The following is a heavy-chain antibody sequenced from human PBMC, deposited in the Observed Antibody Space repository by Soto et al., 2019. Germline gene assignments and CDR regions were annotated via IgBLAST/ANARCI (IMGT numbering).Heavy chain of an antibody. CDR2: IYWDDDK. J-gene: IGHJ4*02. V-gene: IGHV2-5*02. D-gene: IGHD7-27*01. Sequence: QITLRESGPTLVNPTQPLTLTCTFSGFSLSRSGVGVGWVRQSPGQVLEWLALIYWDDDKRYSPSLKTRLAITKDISENQVVLTMTNMDPVDTATYYCVHSLGPLDFWGQGALVTVSS. CDR1: GFSLSRSGVG. CDR3: VHSLGPLDF.